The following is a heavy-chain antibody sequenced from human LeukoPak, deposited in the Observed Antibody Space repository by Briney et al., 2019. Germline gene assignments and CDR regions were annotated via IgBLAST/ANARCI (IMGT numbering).Heavy chain of an antibody. CDR3: ARRFVRGSGSPNAFDI. D-gene: IGHD3-10*01. CDR2: IYYSGST. J-gene: IGHJ3*02. CDR1: GGSISSSSYY. Sequence: PSETLSLTCTVSGGSISSSSYYWGWIRQPPGKGLEWIGSIYYSGSTYYNPSLKSRVTISVDTSKNQFSLKLSSVTAADTAVYYCARRFVRGSGSPNAFDIWGQGTMVTVSS. V-gene: IGHV4-39*01.